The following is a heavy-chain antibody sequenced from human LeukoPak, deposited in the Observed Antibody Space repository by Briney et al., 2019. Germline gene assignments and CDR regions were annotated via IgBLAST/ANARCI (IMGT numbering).Heavy chain of an antibody. D-gene: IGHD3-3*01. CDR3: AKEGHYDFWIGYYPLYFFDY. V-gene: IGHV3-30*18. J-gene: IGHJ4*02. CDR1: GFTFTIYG. Sequence: GGCLRLSCAPSGFTFTIYGTHWVRQAPDEGLGWVAVISYVGSNKYYADSVKGRFTLSRDTSKNTLYLQMNSLRAEDTAVYYCAKEGHYDFWIGYYPLYFFDYWGQGTLVTVSS. CDR2: ISYVGSNK.